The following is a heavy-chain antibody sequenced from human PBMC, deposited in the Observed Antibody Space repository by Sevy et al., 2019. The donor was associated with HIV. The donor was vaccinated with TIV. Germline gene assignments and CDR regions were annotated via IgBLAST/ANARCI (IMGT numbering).Heavy chain of an antibody. Sequence: AAVKVSCKASGYTFTGYYMHWVRQAPGQGLEWTGWINPNSGGTNYAQKFQDRVTMTRDTSINTAYMELSRLRSDDTALYYCARHMELVDEGTQEFFYWGQGTLVTVSS. J-gene: IGHJ4*02. V-gene: IGHV1-2*02. CDR3: ARHMELVDEGTQEFFY. D-gene: IGHD1-7*01. CDR2: INPNSGGT. CDR1: GYTFTGYY.